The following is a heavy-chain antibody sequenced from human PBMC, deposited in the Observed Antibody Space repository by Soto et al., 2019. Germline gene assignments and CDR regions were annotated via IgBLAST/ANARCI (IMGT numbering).Heavy chain of an antibody. CDR2: FNPNSGDT. Sequence: ASVRVSCKASGYIFTAYSMHWVRQAPGQGLEWVGWFNPNSGDTIYAQKFQGRVTLTGDTSISTAYMELYSLTSDDTAVYYCAREASAVISLDYWGQGTLVTVSS. CDR1: GYIFTAYS. V-gene: IGHV1-2*02. D-gene: IGHD6-19*01. J-gene: IGHJ4*02. CDR3: AREASAVISLDY.